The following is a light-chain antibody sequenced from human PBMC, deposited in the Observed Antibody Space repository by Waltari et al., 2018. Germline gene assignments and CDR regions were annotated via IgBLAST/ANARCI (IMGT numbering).Light chain of an antibody. CDR3: QQYNTWPPST. Sequence: EIVMTQSPAALSVSPGERATLSCRASQSVSSNLAWYQHKPGQPPRLLISGASTRATGVPARFSGSGSGTEFTLTISSLQSEDSAIYYCQQYNTWPPSTIGQGTKLEIK. CDR2: GAS. CDR1: QSVSSN. J-gene: IGKJ2*02. V-gene: IGKV3-15*01.